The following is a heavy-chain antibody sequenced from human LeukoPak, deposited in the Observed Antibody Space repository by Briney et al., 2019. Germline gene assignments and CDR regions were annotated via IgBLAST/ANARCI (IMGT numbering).Heavy chain of an antibody. V-gene: IGHV3-30-3*01. CDR1: GFTFSSYA. CDR3: AREPIAGSYDY. J-gene: IGHJ4*02. Sequence: PGGSLRLSCAASGFTFSSYAMHWVRQAPGKGLEWVAVISYDGSNKYYADSVKGRFTISRDNSKNTLYLQMNSLRAEDTAVYYCAREPIAGSYDYWGQGTLVTVSS. D-gene: IGHD3-10*01. CDR2: ISYDGSNK.